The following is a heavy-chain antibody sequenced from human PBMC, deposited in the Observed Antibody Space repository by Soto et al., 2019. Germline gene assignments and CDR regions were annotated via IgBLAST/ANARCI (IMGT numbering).Heavy chain of an antibody. CDR3: ARDREMAAYYYYYGMDV. D-gene: IGHD6-19*01. CDR1: GFTFSDYY. Sequence: GSLRLSCAASGFTFSDYYMSWIRQAPGKGLEWVSYISSSGSTIYYADSVKGRFTISRDNAKNSLYLQMNSLRAEDTAVYYCARDREMAAYYYYYGMDVWGQGTTVTVSS. J-gene: IGHJ6*02. CDR2: ISSSGSTI. V-gene: IGHV3-11*01.